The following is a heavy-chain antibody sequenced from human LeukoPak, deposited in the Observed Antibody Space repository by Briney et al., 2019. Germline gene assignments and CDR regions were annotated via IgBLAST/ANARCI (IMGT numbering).Heavy chain of an antibody. V-gene: IGHV1-58*02. CDR2: IVVGSGNT. J-gene: IGHJ6*02. CDR1: GFTFTSSA. CDR3: AAGGPDYYYYYGMDV. Sequence: ASVKVSCKASGFTFTSSAMQWVRQARGQRLEWTGWIVVGSGNTNYAQKFQERVTITRDMSTSTAYMELSSLRSEDTAVYYCAAGGPDYYYYYGMDVWGQGTTVTVSS.